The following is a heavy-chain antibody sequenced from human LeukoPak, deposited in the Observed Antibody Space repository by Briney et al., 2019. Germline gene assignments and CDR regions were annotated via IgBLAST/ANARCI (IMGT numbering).Heavy chain of an antibody. CDR1: GFTFSSYG. V-gene: IGHV3-30*02. Sequence: GGSLRLSCAASGFTFSSYGMHWVRQAPGKGLEWVAFIRYDGSNKYYADSVKGRFTISRDNSKNTLYLQMNSLRAEDTAIYYCARDRLGDGYIREFDSWGQGPPVIVSS. CDR2: IRYDGSNK. CDR3: ARDRLGDGYIREFDS. J-gene: IGHJ4*02. D-gene: IGHD5-24*01.